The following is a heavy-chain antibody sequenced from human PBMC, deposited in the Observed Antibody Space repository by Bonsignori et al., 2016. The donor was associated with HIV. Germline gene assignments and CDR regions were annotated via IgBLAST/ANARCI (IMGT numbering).Heavy chain of an antibody. V-gene: IGHV3-7*01. Sequence: EVQLVESGGGLVQPGGSLRLSCAASGFTFNTYWMDWVRQVPGKGPEWVANINEDGSVAYYVDSLRGRFTIPRDNAKKSVFLQINSLRADDTAVYYCTKSLDSWGQGTLVTVSS. CDR3: TKSLDS. CDR1: GFTFNTYW. CDR2: INEDGSVA. J-gene: IGHJ4*02.